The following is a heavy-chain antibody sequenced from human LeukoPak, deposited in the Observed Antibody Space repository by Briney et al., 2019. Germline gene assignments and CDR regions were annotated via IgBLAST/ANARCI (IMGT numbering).Heavy chain of an antibody. D-gene: IGHD3-10*01. CDR1: GFTFSSYA. CDR2: IKQDGSKK. Sequence: GRSLRLSCAASGFTFSSYAMHWVRQAPGKGLEWVANIKQDGSKKNYVDSVKGRFTISRDNAKNSLYLQMNSLRVEDTAVCYCARFISLGGWGQGAPVTVSS. J-gene: IGHJ4*02. V-gene: IGHV3-7*01. CDR3: ARFISLGG.